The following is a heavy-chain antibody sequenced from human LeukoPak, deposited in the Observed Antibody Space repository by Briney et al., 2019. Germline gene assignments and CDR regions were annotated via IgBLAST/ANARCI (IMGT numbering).Heavy chain of an antibody. CDR3: AKVGELAALFDY. CDR2: ISGRGGST. J-gene: IGHJ4*02. D-gene: IGHD1-26*01. CDR1: GFTVSSNY. Sequence: GGSLRLSCAASGFTVSSNYMSWVRQAPGKGLEWGSAISGRGGSTYYADSVKGRFTISRDNSKNTLYLQMNSLRAEDTAVYYCAKVGELAALFDYWGQGTLVTVSS. V-gene: IGHV3-23*01.